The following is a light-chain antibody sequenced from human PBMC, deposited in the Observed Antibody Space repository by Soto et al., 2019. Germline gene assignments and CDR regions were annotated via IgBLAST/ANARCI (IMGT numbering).Light chain of an antibody. CDR3: QQYHNRPPHT. CDR2: GAA. Sequence: EIVMTQSPATLSVSPGESATLSCRASQSIGINLAWYQQRPGQAPRLLIFGAATRDTDVPARFSGRGSGTEFTLTISSLQSEDFAVYYCQQYHNRPPHTFGQGTKVEIK. V-gene: IGKV3-15*01. J-gene: IGKJ2*01. CDR1: QSIGIN.